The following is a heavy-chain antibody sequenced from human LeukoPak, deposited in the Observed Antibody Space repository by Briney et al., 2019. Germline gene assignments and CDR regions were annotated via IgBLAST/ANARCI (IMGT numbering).Heavy chain of an antibody. CDR3: AKRSRVVNQKYYFDY. CDR1: GFTFSSYA. D-gene: IGHD3-3*01. Sequence: GGSLGLSCAASGFTFSSYAMSWVRQAPGRGLEWVSAISGSGGSTYYADSVRRVFTISRDNSKNTRYLQMKSLRAEDTDIYHCAKRSRVVNQKYYFDYWGQGTLVTVSS. J-gene: IGHJ4*02. CDR2: ISGSGGST. V-gene: IGHV3-23*01.